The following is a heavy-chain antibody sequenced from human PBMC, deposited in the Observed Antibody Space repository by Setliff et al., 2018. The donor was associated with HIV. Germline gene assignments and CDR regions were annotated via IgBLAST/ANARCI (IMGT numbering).Heavy chain of an antibody. V-gene: IGHV1-2*02. D-gene: IGHD2-15*01. CDR3: ERVAHRLSGGIDY. Sequence: ASVKVSCKISGYAFTDFWIHWVRQAPGQGLESMGWIDPDKGDTGYAHNFQGRVIMTRGTSTSTVYMELHWLTSDDTAVYYCERVAHRLSGGIDYRGQGTQVTVSS. CDR2: IDPDKGDT. J-gene: IGHJ4*02. CDR1: GYAFTDFW.